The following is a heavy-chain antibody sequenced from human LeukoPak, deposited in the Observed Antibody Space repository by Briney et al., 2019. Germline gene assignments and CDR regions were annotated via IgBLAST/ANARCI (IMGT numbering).Heavy chain of an antibody. CDR1: GFTFSSYA. CDR2: ISGSGGST. J-gene: IGHJ4*02. CDR3: ARDLNEDGDYGGY. V-gene: IGHV3-23*01. Sequence: GGSLRLSCAASGFTFSSYAMSWVRQAPGKGLEWVSAISGSGGSTYYADSVKGRFTISRDNSKNTLYLQMNSLRSDDTAVYYCARDLNEDGDYGGYWGQGTLVTVSS. D-gene: IGHD4-17*01.